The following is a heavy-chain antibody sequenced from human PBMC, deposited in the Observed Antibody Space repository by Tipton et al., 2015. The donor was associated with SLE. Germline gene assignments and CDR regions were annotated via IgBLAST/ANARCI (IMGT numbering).Heavy chain of an antibody. Sequence: QLVQSGGGVVQPGRSLRLSCAASGFTFSSYGMHWVRQAPGKGLEWVAVISYDGSNKYYADSVKGRFTISRDNSKNTLYLQMNSLRAEDTAVYYCAKVRDSSGWYYNYYYMDVWGKGTTVTVSS. D-gene: IGHD6-19*01. J-gene: IGHJ6*03. V-gene: IGHV3-30*18. CDR2: ISYDGSNK. CDR3: AKVRDSSGWYYNYYYMDV. CDR1: GFTFSSYG.